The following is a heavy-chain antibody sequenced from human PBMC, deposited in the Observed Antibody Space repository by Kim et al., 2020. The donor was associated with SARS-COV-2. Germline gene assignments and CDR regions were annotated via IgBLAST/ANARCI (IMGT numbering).Heavy chain of an antibody. V-gene: IGHV4-31*11. CDR2: ISYSGGN. CDR1: GDSISSDVCY. Sequence: SETLSLTCAVSGDSISSDVCYWSWQRPHKGLGLVWFGYISYSGGNNPNLTLQRSVTIDVATSKNPFSLKLSSVTAAGTAVCSSAREWPRRFDAWGVGTQV. J-gene: IGHJ5*02. CDR3: AREWPRRFDA.